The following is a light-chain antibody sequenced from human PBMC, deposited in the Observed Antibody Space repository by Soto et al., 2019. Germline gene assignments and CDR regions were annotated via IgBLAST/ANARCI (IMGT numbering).Light chain of an antibody. Sequence: QSVLTQSSSASASLGSSVKLTCTLSSGHSSYIIAWHQQQPGKAPRYLMKLEGSGSYNTGSGVPDRFSGSSSGADRYLTISNLQSEDEADYYCETWDSNMQGTVFGGGTKLTVL. CDR1: SGHSSYI. CDR3: ETWDSNMQGTV. J-gene: IGLJ2*01. CDR2: LEGSGSY. V-gene: IGLV4-60*03.